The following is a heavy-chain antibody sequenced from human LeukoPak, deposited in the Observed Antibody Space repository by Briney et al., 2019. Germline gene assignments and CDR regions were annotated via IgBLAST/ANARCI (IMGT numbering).Heavy chain of an antibody. D-gene: IGHD3-10*01. J-gene: IGHJ6*03. V-gene: IGHV4-59*01. CDR3: ARDVPRGTGYMDV. CDR2: IYYSGST. CDR1: DGSIKNFY. Sequence: SETLSLTCTVSDGSIKNFYWTWILQPPGKGLEWIGYIYYSGSTSSYPTLKSRVTISVDTSKNQFSLRLKYVTAADTAVYYCARDVPRGTGYMDVWGKGTTVTVSS.